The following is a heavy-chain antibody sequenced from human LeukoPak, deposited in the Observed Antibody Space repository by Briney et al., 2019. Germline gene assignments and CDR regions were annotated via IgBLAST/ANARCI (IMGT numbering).Heavy chain of an antibody. Sequence: GGSLRLSCAVSGITLSNYGMSWLRPAPGKGLEWVAGISGSGGRTNYADSVKGRFTISRDNPRNTLYLQMNSLRAEDTAMYFCAKRGVVIRVILVGFHKEAYYFDSWGQGALVTVSS. V-gene: IGHV3-23*01. CDR2: ISGSGGRT. J-gene: IGHJ4*02. CDR3: AKRGVVIRVILVGFHKEAYYFDS. CDR1: GITLSNYG. D-gene: IGHD3-22*01.